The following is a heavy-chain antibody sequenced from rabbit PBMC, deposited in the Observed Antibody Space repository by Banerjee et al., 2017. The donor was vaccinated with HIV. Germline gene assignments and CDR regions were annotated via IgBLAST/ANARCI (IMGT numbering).Heavy chain of an antibody. V-gene: IGHV1S45*01. CDR1: GFSFSSSSW. CDR2: IYAGSSGST. J-gene: IGHJ4*01. Sequence: QEQLEESGGDLVKPEGSLTLTCTASGFSFSSSSWICWVRQAPGKGLEWIACIYAGSSGSTYYASWAKGRFTISKTSSTTVTLQMTSLTAADTATYFCARGDYGDYGLFNLWGQGTLVTVS. CDR3: ARGDYGDYGLFNL. D-gene: IGHD2-1*01.